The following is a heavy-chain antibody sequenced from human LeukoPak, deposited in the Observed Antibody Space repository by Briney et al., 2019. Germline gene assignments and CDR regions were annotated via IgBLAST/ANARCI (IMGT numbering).Heavy chain of an antibody. Sequence: PSETLSLTRTVSGGSISSSSYYWGWIRQPPGKGLEWIGSIYYSGSTYYNPSLKSRVTISVDTSKNQFSLKLSSVTAADTAVYYCARRGSSGRDYWGQGTLVTVSS. CDR3: ARRGSSGRDY. V-gene: IGHV4-39*01. CDR1: GGSISSSSYY. D-gene: IGHD6-19*01. CDR2: IYYSGST. J-gene: IGHJ4*02.